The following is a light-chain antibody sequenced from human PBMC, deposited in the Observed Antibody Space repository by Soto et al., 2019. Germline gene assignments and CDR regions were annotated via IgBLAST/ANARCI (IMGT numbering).Light chain of an antibody. CDR3: SSYTSASTLV. CDR1: SSDVGGYNY. CDR2: EVS. V-gene: IGLV2-14*01. J-gene: IGLJ1*01. Sequence: QSVLTQPASVSGSPGQSITISCTGTSSDVGGYNYVSWYQQHPGRAPKLMIYEVSNRPLGVSDRFSGSKSGNTASLTIYGLQAEDEADYYCSSYTSASTLVFGTGTKLTVL.